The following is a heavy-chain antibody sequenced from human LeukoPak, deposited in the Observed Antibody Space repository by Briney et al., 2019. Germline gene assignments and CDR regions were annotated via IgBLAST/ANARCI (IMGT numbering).Heavy chain of an antibody. CDR1: GFTFSSYG. V-gene: IGHV3-33*06. Sequence: GGSLRLSCAASGFTFSSYGMHWARQAPGKGLEWVAVIWYDGSNKYYADSVKGRFTISRDNSKNTLYLQMNSLRAEDTAVYYCAKSARCIAVAGPVDYWGQGTLVTVSS. D-gene: IGHD6-19*01. CDR3: AKSARCIAVAGPVDY. J-gene: IGHJ4*02. CDR2: IWYDGSNK.